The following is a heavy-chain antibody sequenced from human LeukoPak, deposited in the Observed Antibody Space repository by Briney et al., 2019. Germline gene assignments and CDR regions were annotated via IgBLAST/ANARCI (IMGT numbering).Heavy chain of an antibody. CDR2: IYYSGST. V-gene: IGHV4-39*01. J-gene: IGHJ4*02. CDR1: GGSVSSSIYY. Sequence: SETLSLTWTVSGGSVSSSIYYWGWIRQPPGKGLEWIGSIYYSGSTSYNPSLKSRVAISVDTSKNQFSLKLTSVTAADTAVYYCASRNDILTGHVFDFWGQGTLVTVSS. D-gene: IGHD3-9*01. CDR3: ASRNDILTGHVFDF.